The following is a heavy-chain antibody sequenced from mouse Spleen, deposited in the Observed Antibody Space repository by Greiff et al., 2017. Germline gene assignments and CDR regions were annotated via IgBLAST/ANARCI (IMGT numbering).Heavy chain of an antibody. CDR2: ISSGSSTI. V-gene: IGHV5-17*01. CDR1: GFTFSDYG. J-gene: IGHJ3*01. D-gene: IGHD2-5*01. CDR3: ARGAYSNYEGFAY. Sequence: EVKLMESGGGLVKPGGSLKLSCAASGFTFSDYGMHWVRQAPEKGLEWVAYISSGSSTIYYADTVKGRFTISRDNAKNTLFLQMTSLRSEDTAMYYCARGAYSNYEGFAYWGQGTLVTVSA.